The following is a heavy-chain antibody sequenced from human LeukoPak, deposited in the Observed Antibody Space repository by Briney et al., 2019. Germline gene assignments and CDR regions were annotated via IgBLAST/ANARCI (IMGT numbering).Heavy chain of an antibody. D-gene: IGHD2-15*01. Sequence: QPGGSLRLSCAASGLSFGSYGMHWVRQAPGKGLEWVAVISHEGSNQYYGDSVKGRFIISRDNAKNSLYLQMNSLRAEDTAVYYCARDLTGYSNPDYWGQGTLVTVSS. V-gene: IGHV3-30*03. CDR2: ISHEGSNQ. CDR3: ARDLTGYSNPDY. J-gene: IGHJ4*02. CDR1: GLSFGSYG.